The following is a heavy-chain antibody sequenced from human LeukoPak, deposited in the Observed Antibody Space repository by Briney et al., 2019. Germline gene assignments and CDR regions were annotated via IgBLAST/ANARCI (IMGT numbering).Heavy chain of an antibody. CDR2: ISYDGSNK. Sequence: GGSLRLSCAASGFTFSSYAMHWVRQAPGKGLEWVAVISYDGSNKYYADSVKGRFTISRDNSKNTLYLQMSSLRAEDTAVYYCARSYFDWGQGTLVTVSS. CDR3: ARSYFD. V-gene: IGHV3-30*15. D-gene: IGHD2/OR15-2a*01. J-gene: IGHJ4*02. CDR1: GFTFSSYA.